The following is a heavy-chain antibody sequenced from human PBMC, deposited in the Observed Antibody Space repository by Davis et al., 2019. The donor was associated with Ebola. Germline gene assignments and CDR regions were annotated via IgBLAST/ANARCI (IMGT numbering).Heavy chain of an antibody. D-gene: IGHD2-15*01. CDR3: ARGRYCSSGSCSYYYGMDV. CDR2: MNPNSGNT. CDR1: GYTFTSYD. J-gene: IGHJ6*02. V-gene: IGHV1-8*01. Sequence: ASVKVSCKASGYTFTSYDINWVRQATGQGLEWMGWMNPNSGNTGYAQKFQGRVTMTRNTSISTAYMELSSLRSEDTAVYYCARGRYCSSGSCSYYYGMDVWGQGTTVTVSS.